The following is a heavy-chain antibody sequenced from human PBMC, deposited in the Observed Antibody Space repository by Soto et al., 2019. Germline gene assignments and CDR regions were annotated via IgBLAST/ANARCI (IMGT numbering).Heavy chain of an antibody. CDR2: ISGGGGST. Sequence: EVQLLESGGGVVQPGGSLRLSCAASGFTFNTYAMNWVRQVPGKGLEWVAAISGGGGSTYYADSVKGRFTISRDTSKNTMYLQMNRLSAEDTAVYYCAKGFIVVVTAIRPDDNFDVWGQGTMVTVSS. J-gene: IGHJ3*01. V-gene: IGHV3-23*01. D-gene: IGHD2-21*02. CDR1: GFTFNTYA. CDR3: AKGFIVVVTAIRPDDNFDV.